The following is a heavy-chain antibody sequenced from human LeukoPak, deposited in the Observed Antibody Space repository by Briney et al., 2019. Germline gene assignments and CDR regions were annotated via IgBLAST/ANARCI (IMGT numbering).Heavy chain of an antibody. D-gene: IGHD2-2*02. Sequence: AETLSLTCAVYDGSFSGYYWSWIRQPSGKGLEWIGEINDSGSTNYNRSLKSRFTISVDTSKNQFSLKLSFVTAADTTVYYCARGYDCSSSSCYTLFDLWGQGTLVTVSS. CDR1: DGSFSGYY. CDR2: INDSGST. J-gene: IGHJ4*02. CDR3: ARGYDCSSSSCYTLFDL. V-gene: IGHV4-34*01.